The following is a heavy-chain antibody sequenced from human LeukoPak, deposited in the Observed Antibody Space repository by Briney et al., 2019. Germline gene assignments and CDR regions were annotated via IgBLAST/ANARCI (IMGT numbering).Heavy chain of an antibody. CDR3: ARGGKRWLQPRAAFDI. CDR1: GGSFSGYY. V-gene: IGHV4-34*01. Sequence: PSETLSLTCAVYGGSFSGYYWSWIRQPPGKGLEWIGKINHSGSTNYNPSLKSRVTISEDTSKNQFSLKLSSVTAADTAVYYCARGGKRWLQPRAAFDIWGQGTMVTVSS. J-gene: IGHJ3*02. D-gene: IGHD5-24*01. CDR2: INHSGST.